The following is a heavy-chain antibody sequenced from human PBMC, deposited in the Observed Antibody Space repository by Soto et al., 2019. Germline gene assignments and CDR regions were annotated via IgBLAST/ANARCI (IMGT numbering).Heavy chain of an antibody. CDR3: ASGYKNTYYDLLTGYSYGMDV. D-gene: IGHD3-9*01. CDR1: GYTFTSYD. Sequence: ASVKVSCKASGYTFTSYDINWVRQATGQGLEWMGWMNPNSGNTGYAQKFQGRVTMTRNTSISTAYMELSSLRSEDTAVYYCASGYKNTYYDLLTGYSYGMDVWGQGTTVTVSS. V-gene: IGHV1-8*01. J-gene: IGHJ6*02. CDR2: MNPNSGNT.